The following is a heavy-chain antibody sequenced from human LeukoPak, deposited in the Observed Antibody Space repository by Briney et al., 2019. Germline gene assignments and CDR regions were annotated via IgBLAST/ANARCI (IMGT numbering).Heavy chain of an antibody. Sequence: RGGSLRLSCAASGFTFSSYAMSWVRQAPGKGLEWVSAISGSGGSTYYADSVKGRFTISRDNSKNTLYLQMNSLRAEVTAVYYCAKDRDYYDSSGFDYWGQGTLVTVSS. D-gene: IGHD3-22*01. CDR2: ISGSGGST. CDR1: GFTFSSYA. V-gene: IGHV3-23*01. J-gene: IGHJ4*02. CDR3: AKDRDYYDSSGFDY.